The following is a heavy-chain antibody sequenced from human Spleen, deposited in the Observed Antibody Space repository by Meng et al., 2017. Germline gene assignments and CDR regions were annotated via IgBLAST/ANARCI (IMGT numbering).Heavy chain of an antibody. CDR1: GYNFTNYV. D-gene: IGHD3-22*01. CDR2: IRVGNDET. CDR3: ARTTSYYNTWYYFDY. J-gene: IGHJ4*02. Sequence: QVQLVQSGGEVKKPGASGKVSCKTSGYNFTNYVIHWVRQAPGQRLEWMGWIRVGNDETNYSQKFQGRVTISRDTSASTAYMELSSLRSDDTALYYCARTTSYYNTWYYFDYWGQGTLVTVSS. V-gene: IGHV1-3*01.